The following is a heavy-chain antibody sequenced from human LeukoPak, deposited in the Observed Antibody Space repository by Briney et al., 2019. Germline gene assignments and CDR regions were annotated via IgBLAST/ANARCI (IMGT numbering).Heavy chain of an antibody. V-gene: IGHV3-30-3*01. J-gene: IGHJ4*02. CDR3: ARARGGAAAGNGLGAYFDY. Sequence: GGSLRLSCAASGFTFSSYAMHWVRQAPGKGREWVAVISYDGSNKYYADSVKGRFTISRDNSKNTLYLQMNSLRAEDTAVYYCARARGGAAAGNGLGAYFDYWGQGTLVTVSS. CDR1: GFTFSSYA. D-gene: IGHD6-13*01. CDR2: ISYDGSNK.